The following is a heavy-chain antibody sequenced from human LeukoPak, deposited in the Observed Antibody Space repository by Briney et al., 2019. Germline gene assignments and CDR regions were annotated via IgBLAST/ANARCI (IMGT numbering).Heavy chain of an antibody. V-gene: IGHV3-23*01. CDR2: ITGSGDGT. Sequence: GGSLRLPCAASGFTFNSKGMSWVRQAPGKGLEWVSAITGSGDGTYYADSVKGRFTISRDNSKNTLYLQMNSLRAEDTAIYYCAKDSPVLTRWGQGTLVTVSS. CDR3: AKDSPVLTR. D-gene: IGHD4/OR15-4a*01. CDR1: GFTFNSKG. J-gene: IGHJ4*02.